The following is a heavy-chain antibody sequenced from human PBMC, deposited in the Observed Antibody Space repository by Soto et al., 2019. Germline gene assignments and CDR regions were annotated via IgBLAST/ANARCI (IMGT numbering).Heavy chain of an antibody. D-gene: IGHD2-2*01. V-gene: IGHV1-69*01. J-gene: IGHJ6*02. Sequence: QVQLVQSGAEVKKPGSSVKVSCKASGGTFSSYAISWVRQAPGQGLEWMGGIIPIFGTANYAQKFQGRVTITADESTSTAYMELSSLRSEDTAVYYCARDQDPDIVVVPAAYYYYYYGMDVRGQGTTVTVSS. CDR3: ARDQDPDIVVVPAAYYYYYYGMDV. CDR2: IIPIFGTA. CDR1: GGTFSSYA.